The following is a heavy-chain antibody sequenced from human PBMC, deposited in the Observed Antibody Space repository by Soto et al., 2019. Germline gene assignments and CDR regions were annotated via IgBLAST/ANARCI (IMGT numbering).Heavy chain of an antibody. V-gene: IGHV4-34*01. CDR2: INHSGST. D-gene: IGHD3-3*01. CDR1: GGSFSGYY. CDR3: ARGYDFWSGYLNFNWFDP. Sequence: SETLSLTCAVYGGSFSGYYWSWIRQPPGKGLEWIGEINHSGSTNYNPSLKSRVTISVDTSKNQFSLKLSSVTAADTAVYYCARGYDFWSGYLNFNWFDPWGQGTLVTVSS. J-gene: IGHJ5*02.